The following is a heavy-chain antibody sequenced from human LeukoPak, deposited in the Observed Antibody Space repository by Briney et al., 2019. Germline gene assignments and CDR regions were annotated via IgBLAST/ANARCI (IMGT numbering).Heavy chain of an antibody. CDR1: GYTFTGYY. Sequence: ASVKVSCKASGYTFTGYYMHWVRQAPGQGLEWMGWINPNSGGTNYAQKFQGWVTMTRDTSISTAYMELSRLRSDDTAVYYCATKNYYDSSGYPKEAFDIWGQGTMVTVSS. D-gene: IGHD3-22*01. V-gene: IGHV1-2*04. J-gene: IGHJ3*02. CDR2: INPNSGGT. CDR3: ATKNYYDSSGYPKEAFDI.